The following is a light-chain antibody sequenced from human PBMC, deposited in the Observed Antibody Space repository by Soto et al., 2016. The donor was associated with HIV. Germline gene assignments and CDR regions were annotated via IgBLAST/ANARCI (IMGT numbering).Light chain of an antibody. CDR1: ALPKLY. CDR2: KNT. V-gene: IGLV3-25*03. J-gene: IGLJ2*01. Sequence: SYELSQPPSVSVSPGQTARIICSGDALPKLYAYWYQQKPGQAPVMIVSKNTERPSGVSERFSGSTSGTTVTLTISRVQSEDEADYYCQSADFIGLYVLFGGGTTLTVL. CDR3: QSADFIGLYVL.